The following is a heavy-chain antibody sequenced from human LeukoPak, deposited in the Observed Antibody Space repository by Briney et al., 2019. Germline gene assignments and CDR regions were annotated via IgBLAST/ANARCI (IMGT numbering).Heavy chain of an antibody. CDR2: ISHDGSNK. CDR1: GFTFSSYA. Sequence: GGSLRLSCAASGFTFSSYAMHWVRQAPGKGLEWVAVISHDGSNKYYADSVKGRFTISRDNSKNTLYLQMNSLRAEDTAVYYCARGNSGYDPYYYYYGMDVWGKGTTVTVSS. V-gene: IGHV3-30-3*01. D-gene: IGHD5-12*01. CDR3: ARGNSGYDPYYYYYGMDV. J-gene: IGHJ6*04.